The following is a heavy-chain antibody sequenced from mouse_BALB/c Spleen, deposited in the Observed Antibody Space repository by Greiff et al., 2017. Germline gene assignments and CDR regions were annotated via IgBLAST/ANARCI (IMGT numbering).Heavy chain of an antibody. CDR1: GYTFTDYW. Sequence: QVQLQQPGAELVMPGASVKMSCKASGYTFTDYWMHWVKQRPGQGLEWIGAIDTSDSYTSYNQKFKGKATLTVDESSSTAYMQLSSLTSEDSAVYYCARERGYYDYDGAYWGQGTLVTVSA. CDR3: ARERGYYDYDGAY. V-gene: IGHV1-69*01. CDR2: IDTSDSYT. D-gene: IGHD2-4*01. J-gene: IGHJ3*01.